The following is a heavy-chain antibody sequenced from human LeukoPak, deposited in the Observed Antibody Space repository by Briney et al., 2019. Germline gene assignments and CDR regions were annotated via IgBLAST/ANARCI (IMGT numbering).Heavy chain of an antibody. V-gene: IGHV1-18*01. CDR1: TSR. D-gene: IGHD3-22*01. J-gene: IGHJ5*02. CDR2: IGSYGGDT. CDR3: ARDLWNFYDDSGYYRDLDP. Sequence: ASVKVSCKATSRISWVRQAPGQGLEWMGWIGSYGGDTYYAQKFQGRVTVTTDTSTSTVYMELRSLRSDDTAVYYCARDLWNFYDDSGYYRDLDPWGQGTLVTVSS.